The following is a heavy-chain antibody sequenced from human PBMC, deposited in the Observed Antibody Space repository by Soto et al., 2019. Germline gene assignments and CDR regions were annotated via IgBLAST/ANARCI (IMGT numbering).Heavy chain of an antibody. V-gene: IGHV3-30*18. CDR3: AKGGAVVPAAILDY. D-gene: IGHD2-2*01. Sequence: PGGSLRLSCAASGFTFSYYGIHWVRQSPGKGLEWVAVISYDGSDTYYSDSVKGRFTISRDNSKNTLYLQMNSLRTDDSAMYYCAKGGAVVPAAILDYWGPGTLVTVSS. CDR1: GFTFSYYG. J-gene: IGHJ4*02. CDR2: ISYDGSDT.